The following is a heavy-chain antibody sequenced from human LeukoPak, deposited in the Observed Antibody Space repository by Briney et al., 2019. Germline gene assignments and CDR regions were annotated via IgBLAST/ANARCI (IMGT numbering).Heavy chain of an antibody. D-gene: IGHD3-22*01. CDR3: ARGPRYGSSDYPNYGMDV. V-gene: IGHV3-13*01. CDR1: GFTFSRYD. J-gene: IGHJ6*02. CDR2: IGTGGDT. Sequence: GGSLRLSCAASGFTFSRYDMHWVRQPIGKGLEWVPAIGTGGDTYYLDSVKGRFTISRENAKSSLYLQMNSLRAGDTAVYYCARGPRYGSSDYPNYGMDVWGQGTTVTVSS.